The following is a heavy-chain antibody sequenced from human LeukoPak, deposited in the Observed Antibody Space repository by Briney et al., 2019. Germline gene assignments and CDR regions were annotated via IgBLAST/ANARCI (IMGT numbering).Heavy chain of an antibody. J-gene: IGHJ4*02. Sequence: GGSPRLSCAASGFTFSSYSMNWVRQAPGKGLEWVSSISSSSSYTYYADSVKGRFTISRDNAKNSLYLQMNSLRAEDTAVYYCATPPYYYGSGKENYWGQGTLVTVSS. V-gene: IGHV3-21*01. CDR2: ISSSSSYT. CDR3: ATPPYYYGSGKENY. D-gene: IGHD3-10*01. CDR1: GFTFSSYS.